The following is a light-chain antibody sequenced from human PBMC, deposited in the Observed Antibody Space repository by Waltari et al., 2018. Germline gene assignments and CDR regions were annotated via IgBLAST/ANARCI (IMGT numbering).Light chain of an antibody. CDR2: SAS. Sequence: VILTQSPATLSLSPGERVTLSCRASQSISRYLAWYQQKPGQAPRLLIHSASTRVTGIPDWFSGSGAGTEFTLTISSLEPEDVGVYHCYQHSSGYTFGPGTKMD. CDR3: YQHSSGYT. CDR1: QSISRY. V-gene: IGKV3D-11*02. J-gene: IGKJ3*01.